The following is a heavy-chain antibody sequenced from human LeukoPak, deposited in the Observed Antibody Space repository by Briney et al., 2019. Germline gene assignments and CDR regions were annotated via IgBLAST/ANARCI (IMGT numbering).Heavy chain of an antibody. CDR2: IYYSGST. D-gene: IGHD6-13*01. Sequence: PSETLSLTCTVSGGSISSYYWSWIRQPPGKGLEWIGYIYYSGSTNYNPSLKSRLTISVDTSKNQFSLKMSSVTAADTAVYYCARDAAAGVFFDYWGQGTLVTVSS. V-gene: IGHV4-59*01. J-gene: IGHJ4*02. CDR3: ARDAAAGVFFDY. CDR1: GGSISSYY.